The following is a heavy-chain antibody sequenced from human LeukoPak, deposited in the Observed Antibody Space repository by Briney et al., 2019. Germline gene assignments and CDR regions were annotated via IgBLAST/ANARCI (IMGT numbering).Heavy chain of an antibody. CDR1: GGSISSYY. J-gene: IGHJ3*02. D-gene: IGHD3-16*02. CDR3: AREVYRSADAFDI. Sequence: PSETLSLTCTVSGGSISSYYWSWIRQPPGKGLEWIGYIYYSGSTNYNPSLKSRVTISVDTSKNQFSLKLSSVTAADTAVYYCAREVYRSADAFDIWGQGTMVTVSS. CDR2: IYYSGST. V-gene: IGHV4-59*01.